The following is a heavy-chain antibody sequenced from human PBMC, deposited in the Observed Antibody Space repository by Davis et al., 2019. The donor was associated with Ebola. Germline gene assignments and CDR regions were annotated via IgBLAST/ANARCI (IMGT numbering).Heavy chain of an antibody. CDR2: ISYDGSNK. J-gene: IGHJ4*02. CDR3: AKLFFPSY. Sequence: GGSLRLSCAASGFTFSSYAMHWVRQAPGKGLEWVAVISYDGSNKYYADSVKGRFTISRDNSKNTLYLQMNSLRAEDTAVYYCAKLFFPSYWGQGTLVTVSS. D-gene: IGHD2-21*01. V-gene: IGHV3-30*18. CDR1: GFTFSSYA.